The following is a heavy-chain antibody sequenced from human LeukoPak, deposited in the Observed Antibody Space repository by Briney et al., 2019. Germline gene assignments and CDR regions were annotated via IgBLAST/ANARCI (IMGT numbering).Heavy chain of an antibody. CDR2: IGTAGDT. D-gene: IGHD1-7*01. V-gene: IGHV3-13*01. J-gene: IGHJ6*03. CDR1: GFTFSSYD. Sequence: PGGSLRLSCAASGFTFSSYDMHWVRQATGKGLEWVSAIGTAGDTYYPGSVKGRFTISRENAKNSLYLQMNSLRAGDTAVYYCARGDRQGNYPYYYIDVRGKGTTVTVSS. CDR3: ARGDRQGNYPYYYIDV.